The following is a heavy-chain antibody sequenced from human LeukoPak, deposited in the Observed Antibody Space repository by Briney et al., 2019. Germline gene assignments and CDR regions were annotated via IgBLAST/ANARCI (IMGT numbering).Heavy chain of an antibody. Sequence: PGGSLRLSCAASGFTFSSYAMSWVRQAPGKGLEWVSAISGSGGSTYYADSVKGRFTISRDNSKNTLYLQMNSLRAEDTAVYYCANFYSSSSRIDYWGQGTLVTVSS. V-gene: IGHV3-23*01. CDR1: GFTFSSYA. CDR2: ISGSGGST. D-gene: IGHD6-6*01. J-gene: IGHJ4*02. CDR3: ANFYSSSSRIDY.